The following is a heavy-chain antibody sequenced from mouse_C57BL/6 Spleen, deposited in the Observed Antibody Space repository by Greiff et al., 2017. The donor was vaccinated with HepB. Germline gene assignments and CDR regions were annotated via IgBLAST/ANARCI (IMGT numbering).Heavy chain of an antibody. CDR3: ARNGYYVDYAMDY. CDR2: INPSTGGT. J-gene: IGHJ4*01. CDR1: GYSFTGYY. V-gene: IGHV1-42*01. D-gene: IGHD2-3*01. Sequence: VQLKQSGPELVKPGASVKISCKASGYSFTGYYTNWVKQSPEKSLEWIGEINPSTGGTTYNQKFKAKATLTVDKSSSTAYMQLKSLTSEDSAVYYCARNGYYVDYAMDYWGQGTSVTVSS.